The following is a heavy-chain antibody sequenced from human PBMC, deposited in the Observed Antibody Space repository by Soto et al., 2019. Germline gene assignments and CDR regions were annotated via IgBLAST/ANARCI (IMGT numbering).Heavy chain of an antibody. J-gene: IGHJ6*02. CDR2: NYYSGST. CDR1: GGSISSGSYY. V-gene: IGHV4-39*01. CDR3: ARHVDSSGWAVYYYYYGMDV. D-gene: IGHD3-22*01. Sequence: PSETLSLTCTVSGGSISSGSYYWGWIRQPPGKGLEWIGSNYYSGSTYYNPSLKSRVTISVDTSKNQFSLKLSSVTAAETAVYYCARHVDSSGWAVYYYYYGMDVWGQGTTVTVSS.